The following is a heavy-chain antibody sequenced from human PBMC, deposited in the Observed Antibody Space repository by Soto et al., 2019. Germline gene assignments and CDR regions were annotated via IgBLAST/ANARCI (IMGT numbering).Heavy chain of an antibody. CDR3: SRGGGGGLFDL. CDR2: ISPRTTYK. Sequence: PGGSLRLSCASSGFTFSDHYMSWIRRSPGKGLEFLSYISPRTTYKNYADSVKGRFTISRDNAKNSLYLQLNSLRAEDTAIDYCSRGGGGGLFDLWGQGTFVTVSS. CDR1: GFTFSDHY. J-gene: IGHJ4*02. V-gene: IGHV3-11*06. D-gene: IGHD2-21*01.